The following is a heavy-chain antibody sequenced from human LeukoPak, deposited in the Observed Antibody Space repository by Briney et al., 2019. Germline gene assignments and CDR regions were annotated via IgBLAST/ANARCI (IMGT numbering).Heavy chain of an antibody. J-gene: IGHJ4*02. Sequence: PSETLSLTCTVSGDSISSGGYYWSWIRQPPGKGLEWIGYIYHSGSTYYNPSLKSRVTISVDRSKNQFSLKLSSVTAADTAVYYCARDRGAVAGVDYWGQGTLVTVSS. CDR3: ARDRGAVAGVDY. V-gene: IGHV4-30-2*01. CDR1: GDSISSGGYY. CDR2: IYHSGST. D-gene: IGHD6-19*01.